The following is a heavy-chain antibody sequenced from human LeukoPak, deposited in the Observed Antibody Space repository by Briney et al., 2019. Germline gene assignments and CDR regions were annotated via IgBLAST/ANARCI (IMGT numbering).Heavy chain of an antibody. D-gene: IGHD1-26*01. CDR3: ARGVGYAFDI. J-gene: IGHJ3*02. CDR2: IYHSGST. V-gene: IGHV4-30-2*01. CDR1: GGSISSGDYY. Sequence: PSETLSLTCTVSGGSISSGDYYWSWIRQPPGKGLEWIGYIYHSGSTYYNPSLKSRVTISVDRSKNQFSLKLSSVTAADTAVYYCARGVGYAFDIWGQGTMVTVSS.